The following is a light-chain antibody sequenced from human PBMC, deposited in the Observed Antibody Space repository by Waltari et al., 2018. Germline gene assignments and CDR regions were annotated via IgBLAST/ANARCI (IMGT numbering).Light chain of an antibody. CDR3: QQSSSTPPT. V-gene: IGKV3-15*01. CDR2: DAS. Sequence: EIVMTQSPATLSMSPGERVTLSCRASQSVSSNLAWYQQKPGQAPRLLIYDASTRATGIPARFSGSGSGTEFTLTISSLQPEDFATYYCQQSSSTPPTFAQGTKVEVK. J-gene: IGKJ1*01. CDR1: QSVSSN.